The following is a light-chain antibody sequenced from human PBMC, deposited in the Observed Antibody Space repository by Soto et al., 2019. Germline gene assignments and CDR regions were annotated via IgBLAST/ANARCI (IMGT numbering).Light chain of an antibody. CDR3: QQYGSSPLT. Sequence: EIVLTQSPVTLSLSPGERATLSCRASQSVSSSYLAWYQQKPGQAPRLLIYGASSRATGIPDRFSGSGSGTEFTLTISRLEPEDFAVYYCQQYGSSPLTFGEGTKVEIK. CDR1: QSVSSSY. CDR2: GAS. V-gene: IGKV3-20*01. J-gene: IGKJ1*01.